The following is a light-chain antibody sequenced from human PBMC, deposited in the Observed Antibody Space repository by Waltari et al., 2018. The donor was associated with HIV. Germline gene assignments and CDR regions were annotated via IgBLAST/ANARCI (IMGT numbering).Light chain of an antibody. J-gene: IGLJ2*01. Sequence: SSGLTQPPSVSVSPGQTAKITCSGDGLSKQSVFWYQQKTGQAPVLVIYKDTERPSNIPERFSGATSGTTVTLTISGVQAEDEADYFCHSEDNTCAAFFGGGTRLTVL. V-gene: IGLV3-25*03. CDR1: GLSKQS. CDR2: KDT. CDR3: HSEDNTCAAF.